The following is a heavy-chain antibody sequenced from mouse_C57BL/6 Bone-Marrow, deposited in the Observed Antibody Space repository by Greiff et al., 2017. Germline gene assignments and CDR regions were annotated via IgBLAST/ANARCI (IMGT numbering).Heavy chain of an antibody. CDR1: GYTFTSYW. CDR3: AREHITTVVAEEFAY. Sequence: QVQLQQPGAELVKPGASVKLSCKASGYTFTSYWMHWVKQRPGRGLEWIGRIDPNSGGTKYNEKFKIKATLTVAKPSSTAYMQLSSLTSEDSAVYYCAREHITTVVAEEFAYWGQGTLVTVSA. V-gene: IGHV1-72*01. CDR2: IDPNSGGT. J-gene: IGHJ3*01. D-gene: IGHD1-1*01.